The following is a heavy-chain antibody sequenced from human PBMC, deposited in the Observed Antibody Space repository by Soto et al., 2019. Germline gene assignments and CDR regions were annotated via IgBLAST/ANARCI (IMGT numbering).Heavy chain of an antibody. D-gene: IGHD4-17*01. V-gene: IGHV3-30-3*01. CDR2: ISYDGSNK. Sequence: QVQLVESGGGVVQSGRSLRLSCAASGFTFSSYAMHWVRQAPGKGLEWVAVISYDGSNKYYADSVKGRFTISRDNSKNTLYLQMNSLRAEDTAVYYCAREYGDYVGYYFDYWGQGTLVTVSS. J-gene: IGHJ4*02. CDR1: GFTFSSYA. CDR3: AREYGDYVGYYFDY.